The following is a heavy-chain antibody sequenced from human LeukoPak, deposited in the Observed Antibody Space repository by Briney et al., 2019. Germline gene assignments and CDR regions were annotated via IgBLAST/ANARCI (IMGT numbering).Heavy chain of an antibody. CDR3: AKGEWFGELSPFDY. V-gene: IGHV3-23*01. D-gene: IGHD3-10*01. Sequence: GGSLRLSCAASGFTVSSNYMSWVRRAPGKGLEWVSAISGSGGSTCYADSVKGRFTISRDNSKNTLYLQMNSLRAEDTAVYYCAKGEWFGELSPFDYWGQGTLVTVSS. CDR2: ISGSGGST. CDR1: GFTVSSNY. J-gene: IGHJ4*02.